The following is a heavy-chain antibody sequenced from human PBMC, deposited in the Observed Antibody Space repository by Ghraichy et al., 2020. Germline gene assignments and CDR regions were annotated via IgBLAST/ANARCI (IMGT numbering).Heavy chain of an antibody. V-gene: IGHV1-69*13. Sequence: SVKVSCKASGGTFSSYAISWVRQAPGQGLEWMGGIIPIFGTANYAQKFQGRVTITADESTSTAYMELSSLRSEDTAVYYCARRIFELERRGGWFDPWGQGTLVTVSS. CDR3: ARRIFELERRGGWFDP. D-gene: IGHD1-1*01. CDR1: GGTFSSYA. J-gene: IGHJ5*02. CDR2: IIPIFGTA.